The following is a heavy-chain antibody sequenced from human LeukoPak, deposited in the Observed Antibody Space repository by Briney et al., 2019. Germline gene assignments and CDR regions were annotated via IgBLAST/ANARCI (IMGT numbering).Heavy chain of an antibody. J-gene: IGHJ4*02. CDR2: IIPIFGTA. CDR1: GGTFSSYA. D-gene: IGHD6-13*01. V-gene: IGHV1-69*05. Sequence: SVKVSCKASGGTFSSYAISWVRQAPGQGLEWMGGIIPIFGTANYAQKFQGRATITTDESTGTAYMELSSLRSEDTAVYYCARGVGIAAAIYYFDYWGQGTLVTVSS. CDR3: ARGVGIAAAIYYFDY.